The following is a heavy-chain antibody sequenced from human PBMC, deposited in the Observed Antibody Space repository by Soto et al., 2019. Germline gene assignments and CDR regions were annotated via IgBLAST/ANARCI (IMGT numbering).Heavy chain of an antibody. V-gene: IGHV1-69*09. D-gene: IGHD2-21*02. Sequence: QVQLVQSGTEVKKPGSSVKVSCKASGGTFSSSGFSWVRQAPGQGLEWMGMIVPSLDTTKYAQKFQARVTTTAHQFASIDYMELSSLRTEDTAVYYFASWPQPRGTADPYAEDVLVQGTIVIVS. J-gene: IGHJ6*02. CDR3: ASWPQPRGTADPYAEDV. CDR2: IVPSLDTT. CDR1: GGTFSSSG.